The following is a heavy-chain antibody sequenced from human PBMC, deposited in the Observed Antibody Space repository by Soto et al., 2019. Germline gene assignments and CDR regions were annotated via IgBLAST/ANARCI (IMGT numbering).Heavy chain of an antibody. CDR3: AKAYQYVDIAMAIHY. CDR1: GFTFSSYG. CDR2: ISYDGSNK. J-gene: IGHJ4*02. D-gene: IGHD5-18*01. Sequence: QVQVVESGGGVVQPGRSLRLSCAASGFTFSSYGMHWVRQAPGKGLEWVAVISYDGSNKYYADSVKGRFTISRDNSKNTLYLQMNSLRAEDTAVYYCAKAYQYVDIAMAIHYWGQGTLVTVSS. V-gene: IGHV3-30*18.